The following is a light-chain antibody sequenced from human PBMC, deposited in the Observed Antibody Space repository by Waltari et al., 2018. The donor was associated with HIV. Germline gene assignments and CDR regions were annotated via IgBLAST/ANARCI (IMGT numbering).Light chain of an antibody. J-gene: IGLJ3*02. CDR2: DNT. CDR1: SSTTGAGYD. V-gene: IGLV1-40*01. Sequence: QSVLTQPPSVSGAPGQRVTISCPGSSSTTGAGYDVHWYQQLPGTAPRLLIYDNTIRPSGVPDRFSGSKSGTSASLAIAGLQDEDEAVYYCQSYDRSLSVWVFGGGTKVTVL. CDR3: QSYDRSLSVWV.